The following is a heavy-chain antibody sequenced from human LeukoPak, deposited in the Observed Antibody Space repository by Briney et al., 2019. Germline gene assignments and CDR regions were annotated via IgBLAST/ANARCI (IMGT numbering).Heavy chain of an antibody. J-gene: IGHJ4*02. CDR3: AKNAYYYDH. CDR1: GFTFSNYA. Sequence: PGGSLRLSCAASGFTFSNYAMSWVRQAPGKGLEWVSAISGSGSSIYCADSVKGRFTISRDNSKNTLYLQMNSLRAEDTAVYYCAKNAYYYDHWGQGTLVTVSS. CDR2: ISGSGSSI. V-gene: IGHV3-23*01.